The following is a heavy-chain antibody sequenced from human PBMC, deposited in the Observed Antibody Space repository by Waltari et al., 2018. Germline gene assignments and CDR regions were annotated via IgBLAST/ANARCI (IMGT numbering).Heavy chain of an antibody. CDR1: GFTFSSYS. CDR3: ARVDTAMVKDY. D-gene: IGHD5-18*01. CDR2: ISSSSSTI. V-gene: IGHV3-48*04. Sequence: EVQLVESGGGLVQPGGSLRLSCAASGFTFSSYSMNWARQAPGKGLEWVSYISSSSSTIYYADSVKGRFTISRDNAKNSLYLQMNSLRAEDTAVYYCARVDTAMVKDYWGQGTLVTVSS. J-gene: IGHJ4*02.